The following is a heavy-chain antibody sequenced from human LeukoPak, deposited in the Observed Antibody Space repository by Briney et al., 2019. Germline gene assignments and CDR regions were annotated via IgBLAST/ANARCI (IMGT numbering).Heavy chain of an antibody. J-gene: IGHJ6*03. Sequence: TLSLTCTVSGGSISSGSYYWSWIRQPAGKGLEWIGRIYTSGSTYFNPSLKSRVTISVDTSKNQFSLKLSSVTAADTAVYYCARVYYYYYYMDVWGKGTTVTVSS. CDR3: ARVYYYYYYMDV. CDR2: IYTSGST. V-gene: IGHV4-61*02. CDR1: GGSISSGSYY.